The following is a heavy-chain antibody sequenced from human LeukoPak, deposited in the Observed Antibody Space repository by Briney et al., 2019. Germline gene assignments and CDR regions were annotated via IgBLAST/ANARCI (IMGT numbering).Heavy chain of an antibody. CDR1: GGSISSYY. Sequence: PSETLSLTCTVCGGSISSYYWSWIRQPPGKGLEWIGYISTSGSTNYNPSLKSRVTISVDTSKNQFSLKLSFVIVADAAVYYCARLWRSSGSPTAFDIWGQGTMVTVSS. CDR2: ISTSGST. D-gene: IGHD1-26*01. V-gene: IGHV4-4*09. J-gene: IGHJ3*02. CDR3: ARLWRSSGSPTAFDI.